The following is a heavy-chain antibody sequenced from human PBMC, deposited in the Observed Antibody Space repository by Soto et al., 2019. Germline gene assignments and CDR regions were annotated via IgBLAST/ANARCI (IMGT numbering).Heavy chain of an antibody. Sequence: QLQLQESGPGLVKPSETLSLTCTVSGGPVTSSSSHWGWIRQPPGKGLEWIGNIYYKESTYYNPSLKSRVTISIDTPKNQFSLKLTSVTATDTAVYYCAGRVYCGGECYSFYNWGQGTLVTVSS. CDR3: AGRVYCGGECYSFYN. J-gene: IGHJ4*02. D-gene: IGHD2-21*01. V-gene: IGHV4-39*01. CDR1: GGPVTSSSSH. CDR2: IYYKEST.